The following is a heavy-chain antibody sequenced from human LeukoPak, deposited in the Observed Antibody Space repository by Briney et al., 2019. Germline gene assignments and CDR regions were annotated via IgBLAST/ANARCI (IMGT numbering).Heavy chain of an antibody. CDR1: GFTFSSYS. D-gene: IGHD3-16*01. Sequence: PGGSLRLSCAASGFTFSSYSMNWVRQAPGKGLEWVSSISSSSSYIYYADSVKGRFTISRDNAKNSLYLQMNSLRAEDTAVYYCVREAMKAPMGGSLDYWGQGTLVTVSS. CDR2: ISSSSSYI. CDR3: VREAMKAPMGGSLDY. J-gene: IGHJ4*02. V-gene: IGHV3-21*01.